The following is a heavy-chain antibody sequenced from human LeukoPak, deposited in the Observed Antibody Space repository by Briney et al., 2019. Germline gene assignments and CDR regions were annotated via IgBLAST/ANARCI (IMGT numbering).Heavy chain of an antibody. J-gene: IGHJ5*02. CDR3: ARSYYYDRSGYPGHWFDP. D-gene: IGHD3-22*01. CDR2: INPNSGGT. V-gene: IGHV1-2*02. CDR1: GGTFSSYA. Sequence: GSSVKVSCTVSGGTFSSYAISWVRQAPGQGLEWMGRINPNSGGTNYAQKFQGRVTMTRDTSISTAYMELSRLRSDDTAVYYCARSYYYDRSGYPGHWFDPWGQGTLVTVSS.